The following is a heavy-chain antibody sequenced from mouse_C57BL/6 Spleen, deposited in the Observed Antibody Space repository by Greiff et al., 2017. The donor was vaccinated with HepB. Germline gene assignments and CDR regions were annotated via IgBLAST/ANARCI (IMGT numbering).Heavy chain of an antibody. Sequence: VKPGASVKMSCKASGYTFTSYWITWVKQRPGQGLEWIGDIYPGSGSTNYNEKFKSKATLTVDTSSSTAYMQLSSLTSEDSAVYYCARWNYGSSSWFAYWGQGTLVTVSA. V-gene: IGHV1-55*01. J-gene: IGHJ3*01. CDR3: ARWNYGSSSWFAY. CDR2: IYPGSGST. D-gene: IGHD1-1*01. CDR1: GYTFTSYW.